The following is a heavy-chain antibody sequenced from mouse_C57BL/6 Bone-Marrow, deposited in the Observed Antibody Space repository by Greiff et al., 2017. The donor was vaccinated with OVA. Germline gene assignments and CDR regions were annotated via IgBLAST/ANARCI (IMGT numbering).Heavy chain of an antibody. V-gene: IGHV1-50*01. CDR3: ARKEGYYFAWFAD. CDR1: GYTFTSYW. Sequence: QVQLQQPGAELVKPGASVKLSCKASGYTFTSYWMQWVKQRPGQGLEWIGEIDPSDSYTNYNQKFKGKATLTVDTSSSTAYMQLSSLTSEDSAVYYCARKEGYYFAWFADWGKGTLVSVSA. J-gene: IGHJ3*01. CDR2: IDPSDSYT. D-gene: IGHD2-3*01.